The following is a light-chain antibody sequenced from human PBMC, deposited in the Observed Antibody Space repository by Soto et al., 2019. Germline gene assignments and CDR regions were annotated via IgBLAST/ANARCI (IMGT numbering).Light chain of an antibody. CDR2: EVY. CDR1: SSDVGGYNY. J-gene: IGLJ1*01. CDR3: SSYVGTNSYV. V-gene: IGLV2-8*01. Sequence: QSLLTQPPSASGSPGQSVTISCTGTSSDVGGYNYVSWYQQYPGKAPKLIIYEVYKRPSGVPDRFSGSKSGNTAALTFSGLQAEDEADYYCSSYVGTNSYVFGTGTKVTVL.